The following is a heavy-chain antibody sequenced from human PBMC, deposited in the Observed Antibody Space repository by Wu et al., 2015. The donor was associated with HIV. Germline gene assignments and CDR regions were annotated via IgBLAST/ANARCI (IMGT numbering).Heavy chain of an antibody. J-gene: IGHJ5*02. V-gene: IGHV1-69*18. CDR3: ARGPDYGDSNSFDP. CDR1: GFTFTTSS. CDR2: IIATHGAA. Sequence: QLVQSGPEVRKPGTSVKVSCKASGFTFTTSSMQWVRQAPGQGLEWMGRIIATHGAANYAQKFQGRLTITADESTSTAYMELTSLRSEDTAIYYCARGPDYGDSNSFDPWGPGTLVTVSS. D-gene: IGHD4-17*01.